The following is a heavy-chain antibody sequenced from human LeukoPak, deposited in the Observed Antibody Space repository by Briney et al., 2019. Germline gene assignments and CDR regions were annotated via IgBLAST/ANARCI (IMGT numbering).Heavy chain of an antibody. CDR2: ISWNSGSI. CDR1: GFTFDDYA. CDR3: ARAADYDILTEGDAFDI. V-gene: IGHV3-9*01. D-gene: IGHD3-9*01. Sequence: GRSLRLSCAASGFTFDDYAMHWVRQAPGKGLEWVSGISWNSGSIGYADSVKGRFTISRDNAKNSLYLQMNSLRAEDTAVYYCARAADYDILTEGDAFDIWGQGTMVTVSS. J-gene: IGHJ3*02.